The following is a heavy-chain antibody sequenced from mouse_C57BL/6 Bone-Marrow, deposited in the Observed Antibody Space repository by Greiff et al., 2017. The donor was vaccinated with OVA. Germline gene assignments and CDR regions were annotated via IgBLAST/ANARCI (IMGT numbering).Heavy chain of an antibody. D-gene: IGHD2-3*01. Sequence: DVMLVESGGGLVKPGGSLKLSCAASGFTFSDYGMHWVRQAPEKGLEWVAYISSGSSTIYYADTVKGRFTISRDNAKNTLFLQMTSLRSEDTAMYYCARPDGYYVFDYWGQGTTLTVSS. J-gene: IGHJ2*01. CDR3: ARPDGYYVFDY. CDR2: ISSGSSTI. V-gene: IGHV5-17*01. CDR1: GFTFSDYG.